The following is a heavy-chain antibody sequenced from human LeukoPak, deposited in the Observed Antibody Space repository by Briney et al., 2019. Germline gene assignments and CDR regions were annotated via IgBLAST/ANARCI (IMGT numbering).Heavy chain of an antibody. D-gene: IGHD3-3*01. CDR3: ARRPYYDFWSGLPSH. J-gene: IGHJ4*02. CDR2: INHSGST. V-gene: IGHV4-34*01. CDR1: GGSFSGYY. Sequence: SETLSLTCAVYGGSFSGYYWSWIRQPPGKGLEWIGEINHSGSTNYNPSLKSRVTISVDTSKNQFSLKLSSVTAADTAVYYCARRPYYDFWSGLPSHWGQGTLVTVPS.